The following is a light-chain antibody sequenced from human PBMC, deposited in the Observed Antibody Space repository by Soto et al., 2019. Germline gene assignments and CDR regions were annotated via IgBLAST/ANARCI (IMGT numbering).Light chain of an antibody. CDR3: QSYDTSNMV. V-gene: IGLV6-57*01. Sequence: NFMLTQPHSVSESPGKTVTISCTRSSGSIASNYVQWYQQRPGSSPTTVIYEDNQRPSGVPDRFSCSIDSSSNSASLTISGLKTEDEAAYYCQSYDTSNMVFGGGTKLTVL. J-gene: IGLJ2*01. CDR1: SGSIASNY. CDR2: EDN.